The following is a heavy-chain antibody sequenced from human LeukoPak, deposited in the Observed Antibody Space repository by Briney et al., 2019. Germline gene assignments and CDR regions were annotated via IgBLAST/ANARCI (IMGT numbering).Heavy chain of an antibody. V-gene: IGHV1-18*01. D-gene: IGHD5-18*01. CDR1: GYSFTFYG. CDR2: ISAYNGNT. Sequence: ASVKVSCKASGYSFTFYGINWVRQAPGQGPEWMGWISAYNGNTNYAQKLQGRVTMTTDTSTTTAYMELRSLRSDDTAVYYCARDPNRGYSFGYTALDVWGKGTTVTVSS. CDR3: ARDPNRGYSFGYTALDV. J-gene: IGHJ6*04.